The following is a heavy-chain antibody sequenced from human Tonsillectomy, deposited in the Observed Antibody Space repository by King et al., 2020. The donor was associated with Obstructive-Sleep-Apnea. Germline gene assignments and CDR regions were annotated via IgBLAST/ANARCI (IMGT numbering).Heavy chain of an antibody. Sequence: VQLVESGGGVVQPGRSLRLSCAASGFTFSNYVMHWVRQAPGKGLEWVAVISYDENNKYYADSVKGRFTISRDNSENTLYLQMNSLRPEDTAVYYCARDLDYGEDYWGQGTRVTVSS. J-gene: IGHJ4*02. D-gene: IGHD4-17*01. CDR3: ARDLDYGEDY. CDR1: GFTFSNYV. V-gene: IGHV3-30*04. CDR2: ISYDENNK.